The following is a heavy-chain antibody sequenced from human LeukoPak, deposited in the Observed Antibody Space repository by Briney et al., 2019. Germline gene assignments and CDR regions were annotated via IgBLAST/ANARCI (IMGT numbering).Heavy chain of an antibody. CDR2: IFYSGST. Sequence: SETLSLTCTVSGGSISDFYWSWIRQPPGKGLEWIGHIFYSGSTNYSPPLKSRLTISVDTSRNQLSLKLSSVTAADTAVYYCARGAAGYSYGWGQGTLVTVSS. CDR3: ARGAAGYSYG. V-gene: IGHV4-59*01. CDR1: GGSISDFY. D-gene: IGHD5-18*01. J-gene: IGHJ4*02.